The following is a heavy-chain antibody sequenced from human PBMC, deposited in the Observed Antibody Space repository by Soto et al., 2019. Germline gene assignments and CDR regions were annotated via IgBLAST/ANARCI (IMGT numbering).Heavy chain of an antibody. CDR1: EFAFSGYP. J-gene: IGHJ4*02. V-gene: IGHV3-23*01. CDR3: AKDDLPAIAVTGFGRAQFDY. Sequence: GSVRQSGAASEFAFSGYPMSWVRQAPGKGLEWVSAISGSGGSTYYADSVKGRFTISRGNSKNTLYLQMNSLRAEDTAVYYCAKDDLPAIAVTGFGRAQFDYWGQGTLVTVSP. CDR2: ISGSGGST. D-gene: IGHD6-19*01.